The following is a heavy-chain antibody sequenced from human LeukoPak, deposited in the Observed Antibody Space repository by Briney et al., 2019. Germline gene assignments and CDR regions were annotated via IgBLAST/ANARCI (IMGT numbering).Heavy chain of an antibody. CDR3: ARDPRVQWELLGPDY. CDR2: INPNSGGT. J-gene: IGHJ4*02. CDR1: GYTFTGYY. V-gene: IGHV1-2*02. D-gene: IGHD1-26*01. Sequence: GASVKVSCKASGYTFTGYYMHWVRQAPGQGLEWMGWINPNSGGTNYAQKFQGRVTMTRDTSISTAYMELSRLRSDDTAVYYCARDPRVQWELLGPDYWGQGTLVTVSS.